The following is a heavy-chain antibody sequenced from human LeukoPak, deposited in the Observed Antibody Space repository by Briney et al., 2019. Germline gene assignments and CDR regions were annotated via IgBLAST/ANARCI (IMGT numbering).Heavy chain of an antibody. CDR1: GFTFSSYA. J-gene: IGHJ6*03. V-gene: IGHV3-23*01. Sequence: GGSLRLSCAASGFTFSSYAMSWVRQAPGKGLEWVSAISGSGGSTYYADSVKGRFTISRDNAKNSLYLQMNSLRAEDTALYYCARALRGDGDYDYYYMDVWGKGTTVTVSS. D-gene: IGHD2-21*02. CDR3: ARALRGDGDYDYYYMDV. CDR2: ISGSGGST.